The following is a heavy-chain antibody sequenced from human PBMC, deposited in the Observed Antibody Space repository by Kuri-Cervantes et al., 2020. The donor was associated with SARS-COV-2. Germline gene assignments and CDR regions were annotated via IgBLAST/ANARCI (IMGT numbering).Heavy chain of an antibody. J-gene: IGHJ3*02. Sequence: SGPTLVKPTQTLTLTCTFSGFSLSTSGMRVSWIRQPPGKALEWLARIDWDDDKFYSTSLKTRLTISKDTSKNQVVLTMTNMDPVDTATYYCARMTGGQLSGAFDIWGQGTMVTVSS. CDR1: GFSLSTSGMR. CDR2: IDWDDDK. V-gene: IGHV2-70D*14. CDR3: ARMTGGQLSGAFDI. D-gene: IGHD6-6*01.